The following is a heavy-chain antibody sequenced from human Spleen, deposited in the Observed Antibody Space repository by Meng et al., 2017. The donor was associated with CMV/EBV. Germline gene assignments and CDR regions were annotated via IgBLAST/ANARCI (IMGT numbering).Heavy chain of an antibody. CDR1: GFSLRTGAVG. Sequence: QINLKDPGLPKLKHTHTLTLTCTFYGFSLRTGAVGVSWMRQPQGKALEWIAFIYCDDDKDYSVSLKSRITITKDTSKNQVVLKMTNMDPVDTATYYCAHGYDSDFQNWGQGTLVTVSS. CDR3: AHGYDSDFQN. J-gene: IGHJ1*01. V-gene: IGHV2-5*02. D-gene: IGHD3-22*01. CDR2: IYCDDDK.